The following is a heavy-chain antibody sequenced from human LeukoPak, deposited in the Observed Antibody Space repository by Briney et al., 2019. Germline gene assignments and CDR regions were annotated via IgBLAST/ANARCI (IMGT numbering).Heavy chain of an antibody. V-gene: IGHV3-23*01. D-gene: IGHD5-18*01. CDR1: GFTFSSFA. CDR3: AREGLYNYGYVYGY. Sequence: GGSLRLSCAASGFTFSSFAMSWVRQAPGKGLEWVSGISGRDGSTYYADSVKGRFTISRDNAKNSLYLQMNSLRAEDTAVYFCAREGLYNYGYVYGYWGQGTLVTVSS. J-gene: IGHJ4*02. CDR2: ISGRDGST.